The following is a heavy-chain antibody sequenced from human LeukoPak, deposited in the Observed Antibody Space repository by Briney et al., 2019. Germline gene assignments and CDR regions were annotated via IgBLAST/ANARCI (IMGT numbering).Heavy chain of an antibody. CDR1: GFTVSSTY. CDR3: ARVPAGFHYDSSGT. V-gene: IGHV3-53*01. D-gene: IGHD3-22*01. Sequence: PGGSLRPSCAASGFTVSSTYMSWVRQAPGKGLEWVSVIHSGGNAYYADSLKGRFTISRDNSKNTLYLQMNSLRAEDTAVYYCARVPAGFHYDSSGTWGQGTLVTVSS. CDR2: IHSGGNA. J-gene: IGHJ4*02.